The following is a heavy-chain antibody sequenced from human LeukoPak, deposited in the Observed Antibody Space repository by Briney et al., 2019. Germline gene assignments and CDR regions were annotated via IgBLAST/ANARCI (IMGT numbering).Heavy chain of an antibody. J-gene: IGHJ5*02. D-gene: IGHD6-19*01. Sequence: GSSVKVSCKASGGTFSSYAISWVRQAPGQGLEWMGGIIPIFGTANYAQKFQGRVTITTDESTGPAYMELSSLRSEDTAVYFCARGAVTVAGNWFDPWGQGTLVTVSS. CDR3: ARGAVTVAGNWFDP. CDR2: IIPIFGTA. V-gene: IGHV1-69*05. CDR1: GGTFSSYA.